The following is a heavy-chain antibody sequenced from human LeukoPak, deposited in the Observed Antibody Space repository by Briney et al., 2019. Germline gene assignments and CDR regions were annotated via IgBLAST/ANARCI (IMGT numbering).Heavy chain of an antibody. CDR1: GYTITGYY. CDR2: INPNSGGT. V-gene: IGHV1-2*02. J-gene: IGHJ3*02. Sequence: GASVTVSCKASGYTITGYYMHWVRQAPGQGLEWMGWINPNSGGTNYAQKFQGRVTMTRDTSISTAYMELSRLRSDDTAVYYCARIGDDTRAFDIWGQGTMVTVSS. D-gene: IGHD3-16*01. CDR3: ARIGDDTRAFDI.